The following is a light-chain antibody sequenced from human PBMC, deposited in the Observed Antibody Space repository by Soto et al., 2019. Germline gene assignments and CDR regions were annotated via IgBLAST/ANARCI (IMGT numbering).Light chain of an antibody. J-gene: IGKJ1*01. Sequence: DIQMTQSPSTLSASVGDRVTITCRASQSISSWLAWYQPKPGKAPKLLIYKASTLQSGVPSRFSGRGSGTEFTLAISSLQPDDSATYYCQQYNDNWTFGQGTKVDIK. V-gene: IGKV1-5*03. CDR1: QSISSW. CDR2: KAS. CDR3: QQYNDNWT.